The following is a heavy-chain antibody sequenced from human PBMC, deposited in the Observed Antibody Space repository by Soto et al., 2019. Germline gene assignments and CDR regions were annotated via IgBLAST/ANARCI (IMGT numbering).Heavy chain of an antibody. Sequence: ASVKVSFKASGYTFTSYDINWVRQATGQGLEWMGWMNPNSGNTGYAQKFQGRVTMTRNTSISTAYMELSSLRAEDTAVYYCARDPHPYYYDSSVFYYCRVHGDYFFYYWARGSLVTGSS. D-gene: IGHD3-22*01. J-gene: IGHJ4*02. V-gene: IGHV1-8*01. CDR1: GYTFTSYD. CDR2: MNPNSGNT. CDR3: ARDPHPYYYDSSVFYYCRVHGDYFFYY.